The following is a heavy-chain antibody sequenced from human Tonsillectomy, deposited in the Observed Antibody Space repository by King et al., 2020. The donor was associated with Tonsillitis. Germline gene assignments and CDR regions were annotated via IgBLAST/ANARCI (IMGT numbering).Heavy chain of an antibody. V-gene: IGHV3-48*04. CDR1: GFTYRSYT. CDR2: ISSTGTTI. D-gene: IGHD7-27*01. CDR3: AREGERKFTGDPHSFDP. Sequence: VQLVESGGGLVQPGGSLRLSCTASGFTYRSYTMNWVRQAPGKGLEWVSYISSTGTTIYYADSVKGRFTISRDNAKNSLFLQMNSLRGEDTAVYYCAREGERKFTGDPHSFDPWGQGALVTVSS. J-gene: IGHJ5*02.